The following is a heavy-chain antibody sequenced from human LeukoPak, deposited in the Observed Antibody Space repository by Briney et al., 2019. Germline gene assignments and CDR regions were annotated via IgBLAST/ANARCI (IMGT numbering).Heavy chain of an antibody. CDR2: ISAGGGTT. Sequence: PGGSLRLSCAASGFTFSSYGMTWVSQAPGEGLEWVSIISAGGGTTFYADSVKGRFTISRDNSKNTLYLQMNSLRAEDTAVYYCAKGGSGSYYSFDSWGQGTLVTVSS. CDR3: AKGGSGSYYSFDS. CDR1: GFTFSSYG. V-gene: IGHV3-23*01. D-gene: IGHD1-26*01. J-gene: IGHJ4*02.